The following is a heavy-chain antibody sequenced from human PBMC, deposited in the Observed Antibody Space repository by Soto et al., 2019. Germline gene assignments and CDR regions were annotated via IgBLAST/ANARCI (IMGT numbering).Heavy chain of an antibody. CDR2: IYHSGST. CDR3: ASSGGGEDY. Sequence: QVQLQESGPGLVKPSGTLSLTCVVSGGSISTSHWWTWVRQPPGKGLEWIGEIYHSGSTNYNPSLKSRVSISVDTSRNQFSRGLGFVTAADTAVYYCASSGGGEDYWGQGTLVTVSS. V-gene: IGHV4-4*02. D-gene: IGHD3-16*01. J-gene: IGHJ4*02. CDR1: GGSISTSHW.